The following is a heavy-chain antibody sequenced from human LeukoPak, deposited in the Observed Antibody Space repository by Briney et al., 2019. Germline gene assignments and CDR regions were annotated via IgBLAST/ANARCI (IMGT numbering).Heavy chain of an antibody. D-gene: IGHD3/OR15-3a*01. CDR3: ATGTGRSDFDY. Sequence: GGSLRLSCAASGFTFNSAWMSWVRQAPGKGLEWVGRIKSKTEGGTRDFAASLKGRFPISRDDSKNTLYLQMSNLKTEDTAVYYCATGTGRSDFDYWGQGTLVAVSS. J-gene: IGHJ4*02. CDR1: GFTFNSAW. V-gene: IGHV3-15*01. CDR2: IKSKTEGGTR.